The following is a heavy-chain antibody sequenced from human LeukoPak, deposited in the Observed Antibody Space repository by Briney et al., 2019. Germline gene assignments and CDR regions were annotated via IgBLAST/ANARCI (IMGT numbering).Heavy chain of an antibody. Sequence: LEWVSYISSSVSTIYYPDSVKGRFTISRDNAKNSLYLQMNSLRAEDTAVYYCARIEGGNYWGQGTLVTVSS. CDR2: ISSSVSTI. J-gene: IGHJ4*02. CDR3: ARIEGGNY. V-gene: IGHV3-11*01. D-gene: IGHD3-16*01.